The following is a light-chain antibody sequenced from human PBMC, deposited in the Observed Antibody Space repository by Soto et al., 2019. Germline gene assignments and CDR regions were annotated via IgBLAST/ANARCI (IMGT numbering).Light chain of an antibody. CDR1: QSISSW. CDR2: KAS. V-gene: IGKV1-5*03. J-gene: IGKJ4*01. CDR3: QQYNNYPLT. Sequence: DIQMTQSPSTLSASVGDRVTITCRASQSISSWLAWYQQKPGKAPKLLIYKASSLQSGVPSRFSGCGSGTEFTLTIGGLQPDDFAAYYCQQYNNYPLTFGGGTKVDIK.